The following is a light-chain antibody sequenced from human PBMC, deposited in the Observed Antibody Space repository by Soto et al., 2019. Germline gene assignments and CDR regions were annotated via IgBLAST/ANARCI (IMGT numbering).Light chain of an antibody. Sequence: QSALTQPASVSGSPGQPITISCTGSSSDVGGYRYVSWYQQHPGKAPKLMIYDVSTRSSGVSNRFSGSKSGNTASLTISGLQAEDEADYYCSSYTSSSKVVFGGGTKLTVL. J-gene: IGLJ2*01. V-gene: IGLV2-14*01. CDR3: SSYTSSSKVV. CDR1: SSDVGGYRY. CDR2: DVS.